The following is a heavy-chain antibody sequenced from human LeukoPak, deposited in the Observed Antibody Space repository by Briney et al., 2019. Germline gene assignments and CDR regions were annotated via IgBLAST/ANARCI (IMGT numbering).Heavy chain of an antibody. CDR3: ARDLVAVAGTSWFDL. V-gene: IGHV1-3*01. Sequence: ASVKVSCKASGYTFTSYAMHWVRQAPGQRVEWMGWINAGNGNTKYSQKFQGRVTITRDTSASTAYMELSSLRSEDTAVYYCARDLVAVAGTSWFDLWGQGTLVTVSS. CDR1: GYTFTSYA. D-gene: IGHD6-19*01. CDR2: INAGNGNT. J-gene: IGHJ5*02.